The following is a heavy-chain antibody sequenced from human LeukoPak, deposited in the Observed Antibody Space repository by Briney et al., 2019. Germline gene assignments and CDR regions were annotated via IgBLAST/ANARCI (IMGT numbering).Heavy chain of an antibody. CDR1: GGTFSSYA. V-gene: IGHV1-69*05. D-gene: IGHD2-15*01. CDR2: IIPIFGTA. CDR3: ATHKDIVVVVAATWPYYFDY. J-gene: IGHJ4*02. Sequence: SVKVSCKASGGTFSSYAISWVRQAPGQGLEWMGGIIPIFGTANYAQKFQGRVTITTDGSTSTAYMELSSLRSEDTAVYYCATHKDIVVVVAATWPYYFDYWGQGTLVTVSS.